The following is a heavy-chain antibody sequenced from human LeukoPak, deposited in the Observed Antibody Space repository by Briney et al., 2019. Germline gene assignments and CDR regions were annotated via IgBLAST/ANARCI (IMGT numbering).Heavy chain of an antibody. D-gene: IGHD2-2*02. V-gene: IGHV1-2*02. J-gene: IGHJ6*03. CDR2: INPNSGGT. Sequence: GASVKVSCKASGYTFTGYYMHWVRQAPGQGLEWMGWINPNSGGTNYAQKFQGRVTMTRDTSISTACVEVSRLRSDDTAVYYCARAWYCSSTSCYMGTLYYYYYYMDVWGKGTTVTVSS. CDR1: GYTFTGYY. CDR3: ARAWYCSSTSCYMGTLYYYYYYMDV.